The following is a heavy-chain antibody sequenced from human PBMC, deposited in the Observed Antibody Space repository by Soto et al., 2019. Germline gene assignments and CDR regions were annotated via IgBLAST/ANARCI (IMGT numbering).Heavy chain of an antibody. CDR3: TRDLFGFIPGNYYYYGMDV. Sequence: RKGLEWVGFIRSKAYGGTTEYAASVKGRFTISRDDSKSIAYLQMNSLKTEDTAVYYCTRDLFGFIPGNYYYYGMDVWGQGTTVIGTS. D-gene: IGHD3-3*01. J-gene: IGHJ6*02. V-gene: IGHV3-49*02. CDR2: IRSKAYGGTT.